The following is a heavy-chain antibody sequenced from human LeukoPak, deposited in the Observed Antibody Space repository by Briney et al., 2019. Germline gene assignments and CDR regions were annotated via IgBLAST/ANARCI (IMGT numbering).Heavy chain of an antibody. CDR1: GYTFSSYY. Sequence: ASVKVSCKASGYTFSSYYIHWVRQAPGQGLEWMGIINPSGGSTNYTQKFQGRVTMTRDTSTSTVYMELSSLRSEDTAVYYCARLGAVAGKVFDYWGQGTLVTVSS. V-gene: IGHV1-46*01. CDR2: INPSGGST. J-gene: IGHJ4*02. D-gene: IGHD6-19*01. CDR3: ARLGAVAGKVFDY.